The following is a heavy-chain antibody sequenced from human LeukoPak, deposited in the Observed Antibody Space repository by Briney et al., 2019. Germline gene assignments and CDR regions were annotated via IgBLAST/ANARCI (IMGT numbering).Heavy chain of an antibody. CDR3: VRAGYYGSGSYPRLSYYGMDV. Sequence: PGRSLRLSCAASGFTFSSYAMHWVRQAPGRGLEWVAVISYDGSNKYYADSVKGRFTISRDNSKNTLYLQMNSLRAEDTAVYYCVRAGYYGSGSYPRLSYYGMDVWGQGTTVTVSS. CDR1: GFTFSSYA. J-gene: IGHJ6*02. CDR2: ISYDGSNK. D-gene: IGHD3-10*01. V-gene: IGHV3-30-3*01.